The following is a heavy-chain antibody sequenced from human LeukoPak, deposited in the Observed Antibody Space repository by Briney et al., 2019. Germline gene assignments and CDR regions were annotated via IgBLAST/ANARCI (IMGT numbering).Heavy chain of an antibody. D-gene: IGHD4-17*01. CDR2: ISYDGSNK. V-gene: IGHV3-30*04. CDR1: GFTFSSYA. J-gene: IGHJ4*02. Sequence: PGGSLRLSCAASGFTFSSYAMHWVRQAPGKGLEWVAVISYDGSNKYYADSVKGRFTISRDNSKNTLYLQMNSLRAEDTAVYYCARGSKSYGDYIRSRIHYFDYWGQGTLVTVSS. CDR3: ARGSKSYGDYIRSRIHYFDY.